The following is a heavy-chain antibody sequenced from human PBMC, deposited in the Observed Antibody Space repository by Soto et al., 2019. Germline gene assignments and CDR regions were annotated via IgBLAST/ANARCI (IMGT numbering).Heavy chain of an antibody. V-gene: IGHV1-2*04. CDR2: INPNSGGT. CDR1: GYTFTGYY. Sequence: ASVKVSCKASGYTFTGYYMHWVRQAPGQGLEWMGWINPNSGGTNYAQKFQGWVTMTRDTSISTAYMELGRLRSDDTAVYYCARAAVTTVTTQNWFDPWGQGTLVTVSS. J-gene: IGHJ5*02. CDR3: ARAAVTTVTTQNWFDP. D-gene: IGHD4-17*01.